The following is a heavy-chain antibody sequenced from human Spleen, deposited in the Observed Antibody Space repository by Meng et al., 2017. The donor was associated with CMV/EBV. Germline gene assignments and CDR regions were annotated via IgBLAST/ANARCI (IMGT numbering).Heavy chain of an antibody. CDR2: INPNSGGT. V-gene: IGHV1-2*02. D-gene: IGHD1-26*01. CDR1: GYTFTAKY. J-gene: IGHJ5*02. Sequence: CKASGYTFTAKYLHWVRQAPGQGLEWMGWINPNSGGTHYAQKFQGRVTMTRDTSSNTAYMDLSSLKSDDTAVYYCARDPGTYFWLDAWGQGTLVTVSS. CDR3: ARDPGTYFWLDA.